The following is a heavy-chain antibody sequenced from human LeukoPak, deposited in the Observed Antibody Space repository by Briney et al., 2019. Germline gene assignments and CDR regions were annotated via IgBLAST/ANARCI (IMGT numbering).Heavy chain of an antibody. CDR2: ISAYNGNT. CDR1: GYTFTSYY. CDR3: ARNLWFGDLDY. J-gene: IGHJ4*02. V-gene: IGHV1-18*04. Sequence: ASVKVSCKASGYTFTSYYMHWVRQAPGQGLEWMGWISAYNGNTNYAQKLQGRVTMTTDTSTSTAYMELRSLRSDDTAVYYCARNLWFGDLDYWGQGTLVTVSS. D-gene: IGHD3-10*01.